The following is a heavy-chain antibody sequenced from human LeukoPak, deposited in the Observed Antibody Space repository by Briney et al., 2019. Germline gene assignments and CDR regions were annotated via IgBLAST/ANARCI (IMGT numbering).Heavy chain of an antibody. CDR1: DYSISSGYC. J-gene: IGHJ4*02. V-gene: IGHV4-38-2*01. CDR2: FSHSGSS. CDR3: ARHSTTAAPFGY. D-gene: IGHD5/OR15-5a*01. Sequence: SETLSLTCAVSDYSISSGYCWGWIRQPPGKGLEGIGSFSHSGSSYYNPSLKSRVTISIDASKNQFSLKLTSVTAADTAVYYCARHSTTAAPFGYWGQGTLVTVSS.